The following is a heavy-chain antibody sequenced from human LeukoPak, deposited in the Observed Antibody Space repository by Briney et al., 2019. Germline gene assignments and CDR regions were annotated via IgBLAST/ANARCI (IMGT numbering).Heavy chain of an antibody. CDR1: GGSFSSYY. D-gene: IGHD6-13*01. Sequence: SETLSLTCAVYGGSFSSYYWSWIRQPPGKGLEWIGEINHSGSTNYNPSLKSRVTISVDTSKNQFSLKLSSVTAADTAVYYCARDSSSWYSHDYWGQGTLVTVSS. CDR2: INHSGST. V-gene: IGHV4-34*01. CDR3: ARDSSSWYSHDY. J-gene: IGHJ4*02.